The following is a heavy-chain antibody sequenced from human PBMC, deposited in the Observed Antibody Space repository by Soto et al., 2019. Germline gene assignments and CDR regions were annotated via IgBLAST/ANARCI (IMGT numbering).Heavy chain of an antibody. J-gene: IGHJ4*02. CDR1: GYTFTGYY. V-gene: IGHV1-2*04. Sequence: ASVKVSCKASGYTFTGYYMHWVRQAPGQGLEWMGWINPNSGGTNYAQKFQGWVTMTRDTSISTAYMELSRLRSDDTAVYYCARGPGIAAAGSIDYWGQGTLVTVSS. CDR2: INPNSGGT. D-gene: IGHD6-13*01. CDR3: ARGPGIAAAGSIDY.